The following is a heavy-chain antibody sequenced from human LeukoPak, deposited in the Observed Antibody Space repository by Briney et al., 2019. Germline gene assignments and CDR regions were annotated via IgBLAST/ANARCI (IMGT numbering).Heavy chain of an antibody. CDR1: GYTFTGYY. J-gene: IGHJ4*02. D-gene: IGHD3-9*01. Sequence: ASVKVSCKASGYTFTGYYMHWVRQAPGQGLEWMGWINPNSGGTNYAQKFQGRVTMTRDTSISTAYMELSRLRSDDTAVYYCARDKTYYDILTGYYDYWGQGTLVTASS. V-gene: IGHV1-2*02. CDR2: INPNSGGT. CDR3: ARDKTYYDILTGYYDY.